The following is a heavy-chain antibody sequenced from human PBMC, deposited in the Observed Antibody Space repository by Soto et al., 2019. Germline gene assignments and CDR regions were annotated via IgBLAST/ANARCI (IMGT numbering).Heavy chain of an antibody. D-gene: IGHD3-10*01. J-gene: IGHJ4*02. V-gene: IGHV3-7*01. Sequence: GGSLRLSCAASGFTFSSYWMSWVRQAPGKGLEWVANIKQDGSEKYYVDSVKGRFTISRDNAKNSLYLQMNSLRAEDTAVYYCARDLVLLWFGELLDGLFDYWGQGTLVTVSS. CDR2: IKQDGSEK. CDR1: GFTFSSYW. CDR3: ARDLVLLWFGELLDGLFDY.